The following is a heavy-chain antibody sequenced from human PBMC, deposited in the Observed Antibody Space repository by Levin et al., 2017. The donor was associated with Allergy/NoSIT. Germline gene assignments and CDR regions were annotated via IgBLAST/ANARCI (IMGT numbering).Heavy chain of an antibody. V-gene: IGHV3-23*01. CDR3: AKAIVVAGRSYYYNGMDV. Sequence: GGSLRLSCAASGFTFSSYAMSWVRQAPGKGLEWVSGISGSGGTTYYADSVKGRFTISRDKSKNTLYLQMNSLRAEDTAIYHCAKAIVVAGRSYYYNGMDVWGQGTTVTVSS. D-gene: IGHD6-13*01. J-gene: IGHJ6*02. CDR1: GFTFSSYA. CDR2: ISGSGGTT.